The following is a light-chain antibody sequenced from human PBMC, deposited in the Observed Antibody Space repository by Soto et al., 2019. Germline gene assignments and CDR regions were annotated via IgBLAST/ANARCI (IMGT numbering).Light chain of an antibody. J-gene: IGKJ1*01. CDR1: QGISSY. CDR3: QHYSLVWA. V-gene: IGKV1-8*01. CDR2: AAS. Sequence: AIRMTQSPSSLSASTGGRVTTTCRASQGISSYLAWYQQKPGKAPKLLIYAASTLQSGVPSRFSGSGSGTEFTLTISSLQPDDFATYYCQHYSLVWAFGQGTKVDTK.